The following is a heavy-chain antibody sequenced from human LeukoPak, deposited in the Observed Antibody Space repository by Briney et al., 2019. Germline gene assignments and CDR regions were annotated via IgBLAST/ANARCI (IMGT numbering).Heavy chain of an antibody. V-gene: IGHV4-59*08. D-gene: IGHD1-26*01. J-gene: IGHJ6*02. CDR3: AGLYSGSYLGYYGMDV. Sequence: SETLPLTCAVSGGSISSYYWSWIRQPPGKGLEWIGYIYYSGSTNYNPSLKSRVTISVDTSKNQFSLKLSSVTAADTAVYYCAGLYSGSYLGYYGMDVWGQGTTVTVSS. CDR2: IYYSGST. CDR1: GGSISSYY.